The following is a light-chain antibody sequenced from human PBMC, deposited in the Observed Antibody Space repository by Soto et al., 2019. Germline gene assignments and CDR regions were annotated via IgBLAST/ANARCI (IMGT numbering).Light chain of an antibody. V-gene: IGKV3-20*01. Sequence: EIVLTQSPGTLSLSPGEGATLSCRASQSVSTNFFSGYQQKPGQAPRLLIYGASTRATGIPDRFSGSGSATDVALTISSLEPDDFAAYYWRQYGRTSWTFGQGTKVEIK. CDR2: GAS. J-gene: IGKJ1*01. CDR1: QSVSTNF. CDR3: RQYGRTSWT.